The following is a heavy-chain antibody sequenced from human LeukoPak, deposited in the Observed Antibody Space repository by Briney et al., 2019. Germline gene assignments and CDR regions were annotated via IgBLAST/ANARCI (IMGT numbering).Heavy chain of an antibody. CDR2: INVDGTAE. Sequence: PGGSLRLSCAASGFIFTNYFMSWVRQTPGQGLEWVANINVDGTAEYYVDSVKGRFTISRDNANNSLYLQMNSLRAEDTAVYYCARDPYRFAFDIWGQGTVVLVSS. D-gene: IGHD1-26*01. CDR1: GFIFTNYF. V-gene: IGHV3-7*03. CDR3: ARDPYRFAFDI. J-gene: IGHJ3*02.